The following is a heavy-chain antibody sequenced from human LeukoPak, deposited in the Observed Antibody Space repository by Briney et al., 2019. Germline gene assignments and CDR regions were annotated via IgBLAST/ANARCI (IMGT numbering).Heavy chain of an antibody. CDR1: GGSFSGYY. D-gene: IGHD3-22*01. CDR3: ARSSSYSSDSSGYYSHDY. Sequence: SETLSLTCAVYGGSFSGYYWTWIRQPPGKGLEWIGEINHSGRTNYNPPLKSRVTISVDTSKNQFSLKMSSVTAADTAVYYCARSSSYSSDSSGYYSHDYWGQGTLVTVSS. CDR2: INHSGRT. V-gene: IGHV4-34*01. J-gene: IGHJ4*02.